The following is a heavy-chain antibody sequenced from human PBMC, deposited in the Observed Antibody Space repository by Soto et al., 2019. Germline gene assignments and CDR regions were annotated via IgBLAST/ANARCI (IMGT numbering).Heavy chain of an antibody. CDR3: ARGYRELYYYAMDV. V-gene: IGHV1-69*06. D-gene: IGHD3-10*01. J-gene: IGHJ6*02. CDR1: GGTFTNYA. Sequence: QVELVQSGVEVKKPGSSLKVSCKASGGTFTNYAFNWVRQAPGQGLAWMGGIIPFYDKANYAEKFLGRVTITADKSTTTAYMEVSSMASDDTAVYFCARGYRELYYYAMDVWGRGTPVIVSS. CDR2: IIPFYDKA.